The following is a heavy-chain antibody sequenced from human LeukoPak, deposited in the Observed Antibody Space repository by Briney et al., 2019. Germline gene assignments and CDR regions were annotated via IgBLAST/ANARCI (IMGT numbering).Heavy chain of an antibody. J-gene: IGHJ4*02. CDR2: INSDGSST. CDR3: ARVLRGEYYYDSSGYSYFDY. V-gene: IGHV3-74*01. CDR1: GFTFDDYA. Sequence: GGSLRLSCAASGFTFDDYAMHWVRQAPGKGLEWVSRINSDGSSTSYADSVKGRFTISRDNAKNTLYLQMNSLRAEDTAVYYCARVLRGEYYYDSSGYSYFDYWGQGTLVTVSS. D-gene: IGHD3-22*01.